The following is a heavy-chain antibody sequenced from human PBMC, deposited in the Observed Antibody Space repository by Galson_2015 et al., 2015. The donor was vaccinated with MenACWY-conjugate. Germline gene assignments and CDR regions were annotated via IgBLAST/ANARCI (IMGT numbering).Heavy chain of an antibody. Sequence: ETLSLTCSVSGDSMSGYFWTWIRQAPGKTFEWIGYIYYTGSTNYNRSLKSRLTMSLDTSKNQFSMNLNSVTAADTAVYYCARSSDGGRLQIWGQGTLVTVAS. CDR2: IYYTGST. V-gene: IGHV4-59*01. CDR3: ARSSDGGRLQI. CDR1: GDSMSGYF. D-gene: IGHD3-16*01. J-gene: IGHJ4*02.